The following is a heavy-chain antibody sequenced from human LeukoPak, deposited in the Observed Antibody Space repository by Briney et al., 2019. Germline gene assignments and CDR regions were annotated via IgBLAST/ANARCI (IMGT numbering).Heavy chain of an antibody. CDR2: IKSQTDNGTT. CDR1: GFTFSSYG. J-gene: IGHJ4*02. V-gene: IGHV3-15*01. Sequence: PGGSLRLSCAASGFTFSSYGMSWVRQAPGKGLEWVGRIKSQTDNGTTDYAAPVKGRFTISRDDSKNTVYLQMNSLKTEDTAVYYCTTFYYWGQGTLVTVSS. CDR3: TTFYY.